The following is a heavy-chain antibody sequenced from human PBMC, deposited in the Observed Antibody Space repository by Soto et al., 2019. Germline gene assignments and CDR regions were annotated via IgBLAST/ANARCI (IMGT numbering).Heavy chain of an antibody. CDR1: GFTFSSYA. CDR2: ISGSGGST. V-gene: IGHV3-23*01. D-gene: IGHD3-10*01. Sequence: PGGSLRLSCAASGFTFSSYAMSWVRQAPGKGLEWVSAISGSGGSTYYADSVKGRFTISRDNSKNTLYLQMNSLRAEDTAVYYCAKDPSPHYGSGSYYYDYWGQGTLVTVSS. CDR3: AKDPSPHYGSGSYYYDY. J-gene: IGHJ4*02.